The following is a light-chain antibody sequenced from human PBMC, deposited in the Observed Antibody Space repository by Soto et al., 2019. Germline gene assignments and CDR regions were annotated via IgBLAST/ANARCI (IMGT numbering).Light chain of an antibody. CDR3: QQYHTSPYT. Sequence: DIQMTQSPSTLSASVGGRVTISCRASQSIVNLLAWYQQKPGKAPKLLICKASSLESGVPSRFSGSGSGTEFTLTIRSLQPDDFATYYCQQYHTSPYTFGQGTRLEIK. V-gene: IGKV1-5*03. J-gene: IGKJ2*01. CDR2: KAS. CDR1: QSIVNL.